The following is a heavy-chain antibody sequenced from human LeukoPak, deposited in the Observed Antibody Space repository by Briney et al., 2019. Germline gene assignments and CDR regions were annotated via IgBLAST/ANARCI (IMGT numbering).Heavy chain of an antibody. CDR2: LSGSGGST. J-gene: IGHJ4*02. D-gene: IGHD5-18*01. Sequence: QPGGSLRVSCAASGFTFSTYAMSGVRQAPGKGLEWVSALSGSGGSTYYADSVKGRFTISRDNSKNTLYLQMNSLRAEDTAVYYCAKEGYRYGYAIDYWGQGTLVTVSS. V-gene: IGHV3-23*01. CDR1: GFTFSTYA. CDR3: AKEGYRYGYAIDY.